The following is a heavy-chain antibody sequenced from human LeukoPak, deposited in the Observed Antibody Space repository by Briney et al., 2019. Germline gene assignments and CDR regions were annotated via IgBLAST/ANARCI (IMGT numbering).Heavy chain of an antibody. J-gene: IGHJ4*02. CDR2: INHSGST. CDR1: GGSFSGYY. CDR3: ARFRRSSWPIGYFDY. V-gene: IGHV4-34*01. D-gene: IGHD6-13*01. Sequence: SETLSLTCAVYGGSFSGYYWSWIRQPPGKGLEWIGEINHSGSTNYNLSLKSRVTISVDTSKNQFSLKLSSVTAADTAVYYCARFRRSSWPIGYFDYWGQGTLVTVSS.